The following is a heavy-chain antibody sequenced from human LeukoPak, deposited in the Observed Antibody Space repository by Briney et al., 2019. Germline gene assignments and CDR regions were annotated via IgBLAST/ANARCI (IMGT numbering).Heavy chain of an antibody. Sequence: PSQTLSLTCTVSGGSISSGDYYWSWIRQPPGKGLEWIGYIYYSGSTYYNPSLKSRVTISVDTSKNQFSLKLSSVTAADTAVYYCARIAAVVQNWFDPWGQGTLVTVSS. CDR2: IYYSGST. V-gene: IGHV4-30-4*01. CDR3: ARIAAVVQNWFDP. D-gene: IGHD6-13*01. CDR1: GGSISSGDYY. J-gene: IGHJ5*02.